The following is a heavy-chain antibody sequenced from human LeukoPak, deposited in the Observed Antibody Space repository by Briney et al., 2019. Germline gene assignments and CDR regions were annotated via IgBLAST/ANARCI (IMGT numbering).Heavy chain of an antibody. J-gene: IGHJ4*02. CDR2: IYTSGST. CDR3: AREAGITMVRGVKITIDY. CDR1: GGSISSYY. Sequence: SETLSLTCTVSGGSISSYYWSWIRQPAGKGLEWIGRIYTSGSTNYNPSLKSRVTMSVDTSKNQFSLKLSSVTAADTAVYYCAREAGITMVRGVKITIDYWGQGTLVTVSS. V-gene: IGHV4-4*07. D-gene: IGHD3-10*01.